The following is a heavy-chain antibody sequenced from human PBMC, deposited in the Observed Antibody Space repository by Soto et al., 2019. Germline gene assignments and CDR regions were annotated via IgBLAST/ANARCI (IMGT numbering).Heavy chain of an antibody. V-gene: IGHV1-18*01. Sequence: QVQLVQSGAEVKKPGASVKVSCKTSGYTFTNFGLSWVRQAPGQGLEWMGWISAYNGNRTYAQNFQGRVTMTTDTSTSTAFMELRSLRSDDTAVYYCARGVTPIDYLGQGTLVTVSS. CDR3: ARGVTPIDY. D-gene: IGHD2-21*02. J-gene: IGHJ4*02. CDR1: GYTFTNFG. CDR2: ISAYNGNR.